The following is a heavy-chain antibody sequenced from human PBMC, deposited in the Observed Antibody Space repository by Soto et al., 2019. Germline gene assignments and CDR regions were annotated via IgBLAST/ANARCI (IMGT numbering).Heavy chain of an antibody. V-gene: IGHV4-31*03. Sequence: SETLSLTCTVSGGSISSGGYYWSWIRQHPGKGLEWIGYIYYSGSTYYNPSLKSRVTISVDTSKNQFSQKLSSVTAADTAVYYCARGRTSSPTPGDYWGQGTLVTVSS. CDR3: ARGRTSSPTPGDY. CDR2: IYYSGST. J-gene: IGHJ4*02. CDR1: GGSISSGGYY. D-gene: IGHD2-2*01.